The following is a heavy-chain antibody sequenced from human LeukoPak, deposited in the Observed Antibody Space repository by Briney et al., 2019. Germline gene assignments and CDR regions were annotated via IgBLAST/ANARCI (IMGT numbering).Heavy chain of an antibody. Sequence: GESLRLSCAASGFTFSSYSMGWVRQAPGEGLEWVSSITGSGGRIYYADSLKGRFTISRDNSKNTVYLQMSSLRAEDTAVYYCAKYRDYYFEYWGQGTLVTVSS. CDR3: AKYRDYYFEY. V-gene: IGHV3-23*01. CDR2: ITGSGGRI. CDR1: GFTFSSYS. D-gene: IGHD3-16*02. J-gene: IGHJ4*02.